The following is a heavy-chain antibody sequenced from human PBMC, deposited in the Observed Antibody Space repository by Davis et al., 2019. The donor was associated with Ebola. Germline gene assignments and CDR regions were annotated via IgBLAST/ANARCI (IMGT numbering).Heavy chain of an antibody. J-gene: IGHJ4*02. Sequence: SETLSLTCTVSGGSISSSSYYWAWIRQPPGRGLEWIGRIYLRGSTYYNPSLKSRVTISVDTSKNQFSLKLSSVTAADTAVYYCARELLWFGEIFGYYIDYWGQGTLVTVSS. CDR2: IYLRGST. CDR1: GGSISSSSYY. CDR3: ARELLWFGEIFGYYIDY. D-gene: IGHD3-10*01. V-gene: IGHV4-39*02.